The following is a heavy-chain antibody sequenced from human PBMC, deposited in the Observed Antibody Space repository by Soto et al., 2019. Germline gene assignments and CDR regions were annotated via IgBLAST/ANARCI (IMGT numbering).Heavy chain of an antibody. J-gene: IGHJ3*01. CDR3: EGSWT. D-gene: IGHD5-12*01. CDR2: INGSSDRT. CDR1: GFTIRNYA. Sequence: EVQVLESGGDLVQPGGSLRLSCAASGFTIRNYAMSWVRQAPGKALEWVSGINGSSDRTYYADSVKGRFTISKDTSSNTLYLQMNSLRVEDTAVYHCEGSWTWGQGTMVTVSS. V-gene: IGHV3-23*01.